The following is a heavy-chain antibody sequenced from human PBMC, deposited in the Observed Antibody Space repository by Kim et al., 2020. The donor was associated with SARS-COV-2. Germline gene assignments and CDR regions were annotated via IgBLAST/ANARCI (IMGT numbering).Heavy chain of an antibody. V-gene: IGHV1-46*03. D-gene: IGHD3-10*01. CDR3: ARDPTMVRGVILGPYYGMD. Sequence: ASVKVSCKTSGYTITSYYMHWVRQAPGQWLEWMGIINPSGGSTSSAQKFQGRDTMPRDTSTSTVYMELSNLRCEDTAGYYCARDPTMVRGVILGPYYGMD. CDR1: GYTITSYY. J-gene: IGHJ6*01. CDR2: INPSGGST.